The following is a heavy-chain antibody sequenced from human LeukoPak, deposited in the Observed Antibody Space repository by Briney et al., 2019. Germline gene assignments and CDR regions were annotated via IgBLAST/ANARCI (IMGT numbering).Heavy chain of an antibody. CDR3: ARGDDSGYYDHFDY. V-gene: IGHV3-23*01. Sequence: GGSLRLFCAASGFTFSSYAMSWVRQAPGKGLEWVSAISGSGGSTYYADSVKGRFTISRDNSKNTVFLHMNSLRAEDTAMYYCARGDDSGYYDHFDYWGQGALVTVSS. CDR2: ISGSGGST. D-gene: IGHD3-22*01. J-gene: IGHJ4*02. CDR1: GFTFSSYA.